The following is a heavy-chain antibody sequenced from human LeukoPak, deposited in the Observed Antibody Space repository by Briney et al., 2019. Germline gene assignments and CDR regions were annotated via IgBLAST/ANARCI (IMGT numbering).Heavy chain of an antibody. D-gene: IGHD5-24*01. CDR2: ITPGGGT. CDR1: GFTFTTYA. V-gene: IGHV1-2*02. J-gene: IGHJ4*02. CDR3: ARDRYGDGFAHLDY. Sequence: GASVKVSCKASGFTFTTYAIHWVRQAPGQGLEWMGWITPGGGTNYPRKFQGRVAITWDTSITTAYMDLSRLTSDDTAVYYCARDRYGDGFAHLDYWGQGALVTVSS.